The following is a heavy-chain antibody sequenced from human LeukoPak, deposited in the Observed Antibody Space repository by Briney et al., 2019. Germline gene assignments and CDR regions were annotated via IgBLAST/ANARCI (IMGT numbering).Heavy chain of an antibody. CDR1: GFTFSSYA. CDR3: AKDHPGVVVAATYYY. D-gene: IGHD2-15*01. Sequence: GGSLRLSCAASGFTFSSYAMSWVRQAPGKGLEWVSAISGSGGSTYYADSVKGRFTIFRDNSKNTLYLQMNSLRAEDTAVYYCAKDHPGVVVAATYYYWGQGTLVTVSS. CDR2: ISGSGGST. V-gene: IGHV3-23*01. J-gene: IGHJ4*02.